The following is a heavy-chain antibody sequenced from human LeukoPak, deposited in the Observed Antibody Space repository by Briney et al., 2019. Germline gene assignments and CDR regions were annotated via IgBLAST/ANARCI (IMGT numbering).Heavy chain of an antibody. CDR1: GYSFTSYW. D-gene: IGHD6-19*01. Sequence: GGSLKISCKGSGYSFTSYWIGWVRQMPGKGLEWMGIIYPGDSDTRYSPSFQGQVTISADKSISTAYLRWSSLKATDTAMYYCARHYTEWLEGFFDYWGQGTLVTVSS. V-gene: IGHV5-51*01. J-gene: IGHJ4*02. CDR2: IYPGDSDT. CDR3: ARHYTEWLEGFFDY.